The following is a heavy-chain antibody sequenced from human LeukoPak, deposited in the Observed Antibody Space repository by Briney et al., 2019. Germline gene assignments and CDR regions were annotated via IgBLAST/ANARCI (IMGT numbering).Heavy chain of an antibody. CDR2: INPNSGVT. CDR1: GYTFTGYY. CDR3: ATSVITQAY. D-gene: IGHD3-22*01. Sequence: GASVTVSCKASGYTFTGYYIHWVRQAPGQGLEWMGWINPNSGVTNYAQKFQGRVTMARDTSINTAYMELSRLRSDDTAVYYCATSVITQAYWGQGTLVTVSS. V-gene: IGHV1-2*02. J-gene: IGHJ4*02.